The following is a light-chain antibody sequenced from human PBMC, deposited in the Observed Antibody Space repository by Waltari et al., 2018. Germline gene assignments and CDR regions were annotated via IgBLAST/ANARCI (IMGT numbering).Light chain of an antibody. Sequence: EIVLMQSPATLSLSPGDRAPLSCGASQSVSSGFLAWYQQKPGLAPRLLIYDTSTRATGVPDRFRGSGSGREFALSISRLEPEDFAVYYCQQYGDSPRTFGQGTKVEIK. J-gene: IGKJ1*01. CDR1: QSVSSGF. V-gene: IGKV3D-20*01. CDR3: QQYGDSPRT. CDR2: DTS.